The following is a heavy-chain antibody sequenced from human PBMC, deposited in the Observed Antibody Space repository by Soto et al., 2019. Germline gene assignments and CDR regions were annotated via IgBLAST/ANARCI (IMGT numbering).Heavy chain of an antibody. CDR2: IYYSGST. V-gene: IGHV4-59*01. J-gene: IGHJ5*02. CDR3: ARVALGSYGDYNWFDP. Sequence: PSETLSLTCTVSGGSISSYYWSWIRQPPGKGVEWIGYIYYSGSTNYNPSLKSRVTISVDTSKNQFSLKLSSVTAADTAVYYCARVALGSYGDYNWFDPWGQGTLVTVSS. D-gene: IGHD4-17*01. CDR1: GGSISSYY.